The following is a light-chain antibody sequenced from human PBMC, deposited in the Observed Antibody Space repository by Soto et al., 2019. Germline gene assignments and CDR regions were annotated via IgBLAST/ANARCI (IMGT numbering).Light chain of an antibody. CDR3: CSYAGSSTPVV. V-gene: IGLV2-23*02. J-gene: IGLJ2*01. CDR2: EVS. CDR1: SSDVGSYDL. Sequence: SALTQPASVSGSPGQSITISCTGTSSDVGSYDLVSWYQQHPGKAPKLMIYEVSKRPSGVSNRFSGSKSGNTASLTISGLRAEDEATYYCCSYAGSSTPVVFGGGTQLTVL.